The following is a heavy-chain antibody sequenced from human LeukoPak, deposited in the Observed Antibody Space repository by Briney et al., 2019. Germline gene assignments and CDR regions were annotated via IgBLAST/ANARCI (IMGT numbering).Heavy chain of an antibody. Sequence: SETLSLTCTLSNDYIKDYYWSWIRQPAGKGLEWIGRVSQWNTNYNPSLMSRVTMSVQAPKNQFSLKLNSATAADTAVYYCARQGSDNFFDSWGLGILVTVSS. J-gene: IGHJ4*02. V-gene: IGHV4-4*07. CDR2: VSQWNT. CDR3: ARQGSDNFFDS. D-gene: IGHD2-21*01. CDR1: NDYIKDYY.